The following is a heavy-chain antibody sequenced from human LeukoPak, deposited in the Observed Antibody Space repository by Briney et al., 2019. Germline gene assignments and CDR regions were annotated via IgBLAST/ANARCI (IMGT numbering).Heavy chain of an antibody. CDR2: IRGRGSNR. Sequence: GGSLRLSCAASGFTFNNYPMSWVRQAPGKGLEWVSTIRGRGSNRYYADSVKGRFTISTDNSKDTLYLQVDSLRAEDTAVYYCVRSRIEVAGTGGFDYWGQGTLVTVSS. J-gene: IGHJ4*02. V-gene: IGHV3-23*01. CDR3: VRSRIEVAGTGGFDY. CDR1: GFTFNNYP. D-gene: IGHD6-19*01.